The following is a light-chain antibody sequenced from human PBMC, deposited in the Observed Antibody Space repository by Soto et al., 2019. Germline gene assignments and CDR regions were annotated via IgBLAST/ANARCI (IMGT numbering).Light chain of an antibody. J-gene: IGKJ2*02. Sequence: EIVMTQSPATLSVSPGERATLSCRASQSVSSNLAWYQQKPGQAPRLLIYGASTRATGIPARFSGSGSGTEFTLTISSLQSEDFAVYYCQQYNNWPCLWTFGQGTKLEIK. CDR2: GAS. CDR3: QQYNNWPCLWT. CDR1: QSVSSN. V-gene: IGKV3-15*01.